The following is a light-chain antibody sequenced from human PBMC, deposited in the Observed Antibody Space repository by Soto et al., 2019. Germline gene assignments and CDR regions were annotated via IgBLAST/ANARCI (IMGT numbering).Light chain of an antibody. Sequence: DIQMTQSPSSLSASVGDRVTITCRASQSIDNYLNWYQQKPGKAPNFLIYAATTVLSGVPSRLSVRGSRTHFTLPNSSRQPEDFATYYFQQSYSSPETFGQGTKVEIK. CDR1: QSIDNY. CDR2: AAT. CDR3: QQSYSSPET. V-gene: IGKV1-39*01. J-gene: IGKJ1*01.